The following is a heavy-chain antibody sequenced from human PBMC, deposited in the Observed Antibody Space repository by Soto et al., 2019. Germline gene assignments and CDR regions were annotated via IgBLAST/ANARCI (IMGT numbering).Heavy chain of an antibody. D-gene: IGHD6-19*01. Sequence: EVQLLESGGGLVQPGGSLRLSCAASGFTFSSYAMSWVRQAPGKGLEWVSAISGSGGSTYYADSVKGRFTISRDNSKNTLYLQMNSLRAEDTAVYYCVKIVAVAVTSWIDYWGQGTLVTVSS. CDR2: ISGSGGST. CDR1: GFTFSSYA. CDR3: VKIVAVAVTSWIDY. V-gene: IGHV3-23*01. J-gene: IGHJ4*02.